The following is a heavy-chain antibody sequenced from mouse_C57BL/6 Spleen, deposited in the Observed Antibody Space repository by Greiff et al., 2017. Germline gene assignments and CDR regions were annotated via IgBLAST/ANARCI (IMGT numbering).Heavy chain of an antibody. CDR3: GSSYEVWFAY. CDR1: GHTFTDYE. V-gene: IGHV1-15*01. J-gene: IGHJ3*01. Sequence: QVQLQQSGAELVRPGASVTLSCKASGHTFTDYEMHWVKQTPVHGLEWIGAIDPETGGTAYNQKFKGKAILTADKSSSTAYMELRSLTSEDSAVYYSGSSYEVWFAYWGQGTLVTVSA. D-gene: IGHD1-1*01. CDR2: IDPETGGT.